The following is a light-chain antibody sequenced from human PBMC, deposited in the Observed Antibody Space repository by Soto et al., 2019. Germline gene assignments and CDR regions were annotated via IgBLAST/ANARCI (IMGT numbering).Light chain of an antibody. CDR3: QQYGGSPLFT. CDR2: DAS. Sequence: EIVLTQSPATLSLSPGERATLSCGASQSVSNNYLAWYQQKPGLAPRLLIYDASSRATGIPDRFSGSGSGTEFTLTISSLQSEDFAVYSCQQYGGSPLFTFGPGTKVDIK. V-gene: IGKV3D-20*01. J-gene: IGKJ3*01. CDR1: QSVSNNY.